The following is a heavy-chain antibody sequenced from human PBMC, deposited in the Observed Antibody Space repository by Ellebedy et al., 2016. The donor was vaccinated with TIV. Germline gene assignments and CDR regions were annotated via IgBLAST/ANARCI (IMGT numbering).Heavy chain of an antibody. J-gene: IGHJ3*01. Sequence: GASLKISCAASGLTFSSHAMSWVRQAPGKGLEWVSSITESGGNTYYADSVKGRFTISRDNSKDTLYLQMNSLRAEDTAIYYCARDPVGVGPAFDVWGQGTMVTVSS. CDR3: ARDPVGVGPAFDV. D-gene: IGHD4-23*01. CDR2: ITESGGNT. CDR1: GLTFSSHA. V-gene: IGHV3-23*01.